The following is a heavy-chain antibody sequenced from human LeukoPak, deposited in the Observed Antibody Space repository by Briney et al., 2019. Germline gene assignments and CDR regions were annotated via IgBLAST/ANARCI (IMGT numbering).Heavy chain of an antibody. D-gene: IGHD3-10*01. Sequence: SETLSLTCTVSGYSISSGYYWGWIRQPPGKGLEWIGSIYHSGSTYYNPSLKSRVTISVDTSKNQFSLKLSSVTAADTAVYFCARGFYYGSGRPHWFDPWGQGTLVTVSS. CDR3: ARGFYYGSGRPHWFDP. CDR2: IYHSGST. J-gene: IGHJ5*02. V-gene: IGHV4-38-2*02. CDR1: GYSISSGYY.